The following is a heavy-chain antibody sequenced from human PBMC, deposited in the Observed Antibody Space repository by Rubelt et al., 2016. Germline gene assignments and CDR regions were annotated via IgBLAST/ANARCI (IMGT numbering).Heavy chain of an antibody. D-gene: IGHD6-6*01. V-gene: IGHV1-18*01. CDR3: ARDRIRIAARQGWYFDL. Sequence: QVQRVQSGAEVKKPGASVKVSCKASGYTFTSYGISWVRQAPGQGLEWMGWISAYNGHTNYAQKLQGRVTMTTETSTSTAYMEMGSLRSDDTAVYYCARDRIRIAARQGWYFDLWGRGTLVTVSS. CDR2: ISAYNGHT. CDR1: GYTFTSYG. J-gene: IGHJ2*01.